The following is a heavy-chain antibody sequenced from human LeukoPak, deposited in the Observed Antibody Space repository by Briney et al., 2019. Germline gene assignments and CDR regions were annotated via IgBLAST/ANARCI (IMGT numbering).Heavy chain of an antibody. Sequence: SETPSLTCAVYGGFFSGYYWSWIRQPPGKGLEWIGEINHSGSTNYNPSLKSRVTISVDTSKNQFSLKLSSVTAADTAVYYCARGIAAAGPWLDYWGQGTLVTVSS. CDR1: GGFFSGYY. CDR2: INHSGST. J-gene: IGHJ4*02. D-gene: IGHD6-13*01. V-gene: IGHV4-34*01. CDR3: ARGIAAAGPWLDY.